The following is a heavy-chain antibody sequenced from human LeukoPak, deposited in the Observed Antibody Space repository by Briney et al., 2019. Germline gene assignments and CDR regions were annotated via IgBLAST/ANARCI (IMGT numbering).Heavy chain of an antibody. CDR3: ATDDSSGYYSEP. Sequence: ASVKVSCKASGYTFTAYYMAWVRQAPGQGLEWMGRINPNSGGTNYAQKFQGRVTMTRDTSISTAYMELSRLRSDDTAVYYCATDDSSGYYSEPWGQGTLVTVSS. J-gene: IGHJ5*02. V-gene: IGHV1-2*06. D-gene: IGHD3-22*01. CDR1: GYTFTAYY. CDR2: INPNSGGT.